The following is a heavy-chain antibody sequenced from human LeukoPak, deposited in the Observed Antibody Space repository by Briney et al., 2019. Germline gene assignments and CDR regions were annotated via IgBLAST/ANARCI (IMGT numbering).Heavy chain of an antibody. CDR1: GFTFSSYA. D-gene: IGHD2-2*01. J-gene: IGHJ4*02. CDR2: ISYDGSNK. Sequence: GGSLRLSCAASGFTFSSYAMSWVRQAPGKGLEWVAVISYDGSNKYYADSVKGRFTISRDNSKNTLYLQMNSLRAEDTAVYYCAREASPIVVVPAAMDYWGQGTLVTVSS. CDR3: AREASPIVVVPAAMDY. V-gene: IGHV3-30-3*01.